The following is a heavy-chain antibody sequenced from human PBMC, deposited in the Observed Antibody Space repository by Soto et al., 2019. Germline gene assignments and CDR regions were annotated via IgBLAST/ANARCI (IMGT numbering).Heavy chain of an antibody. CDR1: GYSFTSYW. D-gene: IGHD6-6*01. J-gene: IGHJ6*02. V-gene: IGHV5-51*01. CDR3: ARYSSSPNYYYYYGMDV. Sequence: GESLKISCKGSGYSFTSYWIGWVRQMPGKGLEWMGIIYPGDSDTRYSPSFQGQVTISADKSISTAYLQWSSLKASDTAMYYCARYSSSPNYYYYYGMDVWGQGTTVTVSS. CDR2: IYPGDSDT.